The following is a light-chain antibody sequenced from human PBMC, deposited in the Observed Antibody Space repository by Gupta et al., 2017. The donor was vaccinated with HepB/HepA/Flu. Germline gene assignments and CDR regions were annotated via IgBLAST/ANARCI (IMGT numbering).Light chain of an antibody. J-gene: IGKJ4*01. CDR3: HQRSNWPLT. Sequence: EIVMTQSPATLSVSPGERVTLSCRASQSISSNLAWYQQKPGQAPRLLIYDASNRATGIPARFSGGGSGTDFTLTISSLEPEDFAVYYCHQRSNWPLTFGGGTKVEIK. CDR2: DAS. V-gene: IGKV3-11*01. CDR1: QSISSN.